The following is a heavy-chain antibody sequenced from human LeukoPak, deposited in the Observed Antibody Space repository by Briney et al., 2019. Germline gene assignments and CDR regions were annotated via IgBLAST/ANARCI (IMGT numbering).Heavy chain of an antibody. J-gene: IGHJ4*02. CDR2: ISAYNGNT. D-gene: IGHD3-22*01. Sequence: ASVKVSCKASGYTFTSYGISWVRQAPGQGLEWMGWISAYNGNTNYAQKLQGRVTMTTDTSTSTAYMELRSLRSDDTAVYYCARVQPYDSSGYRPSDFDYWGQGTLVTVSS. CDR1: GYTFTSYG. CDR3: ARVQPYDSSGYRPSDFDY. V-gene: IGHV1-18*01.